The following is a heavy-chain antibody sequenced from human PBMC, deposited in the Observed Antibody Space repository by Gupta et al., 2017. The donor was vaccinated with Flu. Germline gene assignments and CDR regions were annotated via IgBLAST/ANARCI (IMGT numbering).Heavy chain of an antibody. V-gene: IGHV1-2*02. D-gene: IGHD3-3*01. CDR2: IDPNSGGT. J-gene: IGHJ6*02. CDR1: GYTFTGYY. Sequence: QVQLVQSGAEVKKPGASVKVSCKASGYTFTGYYIHGVRQAPGQGLEWMGWIDPNSGGTNYAQKFQGRVTMTSDTSIRIAFMELSRLTSDDTAVYYCARDKRSGYYPYSYYGLDVWAQGTTVTVSS. CDR3: ARDKRSGYYPYSYYGLDV.